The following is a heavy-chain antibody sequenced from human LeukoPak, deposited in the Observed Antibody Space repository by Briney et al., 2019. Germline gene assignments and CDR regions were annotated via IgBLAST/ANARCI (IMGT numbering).Heavy chain of an antibody. CDR1: GFTVSSNY. Sequence: PGGSLRLSCAASGFTVSSNYMSWVRQAPGKGLEWVSVIYSGGSTYYADSVKGRFTISRDNSKNTLYLQMNSLRAEDTAVYYCARVRESYYYGSARLNWFDPWGQGTLVTVSS. V-gene: IGHV3-66*01. J-gene: IGHJ5*02. CDR3: ARVRESYYYGSARLNWFDP. CDR2: IYSGGST. D-gene: IGHD3-10*01.